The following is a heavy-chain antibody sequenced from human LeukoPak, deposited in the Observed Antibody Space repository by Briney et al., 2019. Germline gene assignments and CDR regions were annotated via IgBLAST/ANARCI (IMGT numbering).Heavy chain of an antibody. CDR2: INHSGST. CDR3: ARGYDSSGYYTGLIDY. V-gene: IGHV4-34*01. J-gene: IGHJ4*02. Sequence: KPSETLSLTCAVYGGSFSGYSWSWIRQPPGKGLEWIGEINHSGSTNYNPSLKSRVTISVDTSKNQFSLKLSSVTAADTAVYYCARGYDSSGYYTGLIDYWGQGTLVTVSS. CDR1: GGSFSGYS. D-gene: IGHD3-22*01.